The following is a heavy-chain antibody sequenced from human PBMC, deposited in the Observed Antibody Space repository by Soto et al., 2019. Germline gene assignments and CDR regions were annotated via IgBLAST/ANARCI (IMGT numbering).Heavy chain of an antibody. D-gene: IGHD4-17*01. CDR3: VKDPNDYGDYEDY. Sequence: EVQLVESGGGLVQPGGSLRLSCSASGFSFSNYAMHWVRQAPGKGLEYVSAISSNGGTIYYADSVKGRFTISRDNSKNTLYLQMSSLRAEDTAVYYCVKDPNDYGDYEDYWGQGTLVTISS. CDR1: GFSFSNYA. J-gene: IGHJ4*02. CDR2: ISSNGGTI. V-gene: IGHV3-64D*08.